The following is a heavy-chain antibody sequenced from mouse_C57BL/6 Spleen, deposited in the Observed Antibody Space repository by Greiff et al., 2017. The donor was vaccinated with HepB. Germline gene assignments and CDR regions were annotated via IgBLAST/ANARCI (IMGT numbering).Heavy chain of an antibody. D-gene: IGHD2-4*01. V-gene: IGHV5-17*01. Sequence: EVQLVESGGGLVKPGGSLKLSCAASGFTFSDYGMHWVRQAPEKGLEWVAYISSGSSTIYYADTVKGRFTISRDNAKNTLFLQMTSLRSEDTAMYYCARPGAYDYDGGSYYYAMDYWGQGTSVTVSS. CDR3: ARPGAYDYDGGSYYYAMDY. J-gene: IGHJ4*01. CDR2: ISSGSSTI. CDR1: GFTFSDYG.